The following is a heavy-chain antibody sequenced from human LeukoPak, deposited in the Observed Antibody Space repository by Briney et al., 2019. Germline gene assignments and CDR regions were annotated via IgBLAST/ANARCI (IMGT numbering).Heavy chain of an antibody. CDR1: GFTLSSYA. V-gene: IGHV3-23*01. Sequence: GGSLRLSCAASGFTLSSYAMSWVRQAPGKGLEWVSSISRSGGNTYYADSVKGRFTISRDTSKNTLYLQMNSLRAEDTAVYYCAKGTYMPNPFDYWGQGTLVTVSS. CDR3: AKGTYMPNPFDY. CDR2: ISRSGGNT. D-gene: IGHD1-1*01. J-gene: IGHJ4*02.